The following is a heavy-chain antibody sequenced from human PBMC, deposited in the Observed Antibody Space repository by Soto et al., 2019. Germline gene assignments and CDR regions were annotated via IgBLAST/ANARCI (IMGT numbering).Heavy chain of an antibody. V-gene: IGHV4-59*01. CDR2: ICYSGST. CDR1: GGSISSYY. J-gene: IGHJ4*02. D-gene: IGHD6-6*01. Sequence: SETLSLTCTVSGGSISSYYWSWIRQPPGKGLEWIGYICYSGSTNYNPSLKSRVTISVDTSKNQFSLKLSSVTAADTAVYYCARAGYSSSSSLDYWGQGTLVTVSS. CDR3: ARAGYSSSSSLDY.